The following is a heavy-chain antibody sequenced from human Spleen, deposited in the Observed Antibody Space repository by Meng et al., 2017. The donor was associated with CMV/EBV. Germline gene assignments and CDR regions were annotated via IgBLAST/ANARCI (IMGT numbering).Heavy chain of an antibody. Sequence: SETLSLTCTVSGGSVSSGSYYWSWIRQPPGKGLEWIGYIYYSGSTNYNPSLKSRVTISVDTSKNQFSLKLSSVTAADTAVYYCARDHSNYHYYYGMDVWGQGTTVTVSS. D-gene: IGHD4-11*01. V-gene: IGHV4-61*01. J-gene: IGHJ6*02. CDR1: GGSVSSGSYY. CDR2: IYYSGST. CDR3: ARDHSNYHYYYGMDV.